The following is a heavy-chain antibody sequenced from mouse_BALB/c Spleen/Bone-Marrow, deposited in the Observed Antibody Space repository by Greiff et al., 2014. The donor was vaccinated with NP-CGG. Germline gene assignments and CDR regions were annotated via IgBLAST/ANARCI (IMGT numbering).Heavy chain of an antibody. CDR3: ARAYYVNYDAMDY. D-gene: IGHD2-10*01. CDR2: ILPGSGST. J-gene: IGHJ4*01. CDR1: GYTFSSYW. Sequence: SGAELMKPGASMKISCKATGYTFSSYWIEWVKQRPGHGLEWIGEILPGSGSTNYNERFKGKATFTADTSSNTAYMQLGSLTSEDSAVCYCARAYYVNYDAMDYWGQGTSVTVSS. V-gene: IGHV1-9*01.